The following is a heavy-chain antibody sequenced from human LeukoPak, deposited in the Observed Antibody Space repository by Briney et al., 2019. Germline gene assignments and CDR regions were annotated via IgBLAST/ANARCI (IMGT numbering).Heavy chain of an antibody. CDR1: GGAFRNCA. V-gene: IGHV1-69*13. J-gene: IGHJ4*02. D-gene: IGHD3-22*01. CDR2: IIPHFGTV. CDR3: ARAYYYDSTGPFDS. Sequence: SVKVSCKASGGAFRNCAISWVRQAPEQDLDGMGGIIPHFGTVKYAQKFQGSVTITADESTSTAYMELTSLRSEDTAVYYCARAYYYDSTGPFDSWGQGTLVTVSS.